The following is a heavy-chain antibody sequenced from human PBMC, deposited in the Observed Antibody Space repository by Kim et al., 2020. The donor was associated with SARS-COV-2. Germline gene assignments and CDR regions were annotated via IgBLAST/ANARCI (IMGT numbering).Heavy chain of an antibody. CDR3: ARDDYGGKFRGWFDP. Sequence: ASVKVSCKASGYTFTSYGISWVRQAPGQGLEWMGWISAYNGNTNYAQKLQGRVTMTTDTSTSTAYMELRSLRSDDTAVYYCARDDYGGKFRGWFDPWGQGTLVTVSS. CDR2: ISAYNGNT. CDR1: GYTFTSYG. V-gene: IGHV1-18*04. D-gene: IGHD4-17*01. J-gene: IGHJ5*02.